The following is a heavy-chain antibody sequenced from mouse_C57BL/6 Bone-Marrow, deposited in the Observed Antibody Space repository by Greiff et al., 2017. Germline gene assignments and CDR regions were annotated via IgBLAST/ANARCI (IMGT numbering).Heavy chain of an antibody. CDR3: ARWKY. V-gene: IGHV1-81*01. Sequence: VQLQPSGAALARPEASVTLSCRASVYTFTSYGISWVKQRTGQGLEWIGEIYPRSGNTYSNEKFKGKATLTADKSSSSAYMELRSLTAEDSAVYFCARWKYWGQGITLTVSS. CDR2: IYPRSGNT. J-gene: IGHJ2*01. CDR1: VYTFTSYG.